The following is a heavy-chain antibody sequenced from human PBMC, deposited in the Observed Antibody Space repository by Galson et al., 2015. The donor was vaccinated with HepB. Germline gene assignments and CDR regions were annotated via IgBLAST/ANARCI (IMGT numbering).Heavy chain of an antibody. V-gene: IGHV3-48*01. J-gene: IGHJ5*02. CDR3: ARGLPRGRPAVFGSWYDGNWFDP. Sequence: SLRLSCAASGFTFSSYSMNWVRQAPGKGLEWVSYISSRSSTIYYADSVKGRFTISRDNAKNSLYLQMNSLRAEDTAVYYCARGLPRGRPAVFGSWYDGNWFDPWGQGTLVTVSS. CDR1: GFTFSSYS. D-gene: IGHD6-13*01. CDR2: ISSRSSTI.